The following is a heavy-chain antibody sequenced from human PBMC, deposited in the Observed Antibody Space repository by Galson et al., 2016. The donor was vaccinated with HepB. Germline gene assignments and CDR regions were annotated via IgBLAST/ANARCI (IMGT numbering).Heavy chain of an antibody. CDR1: GFTFSNYA. CDR2: IWFDGTNK. Sequence: SLRLSCAASGFTFSNYAMHWVRQAPGKGLEWVAVIWFDGTNKYYADSVEGRFTISRDDSKNTLSLQMNSLRPEDTAVYYCARDLAEAGTLYWFDSWGQGTLVTVSS. CDR3: ARDLAEAGTLYWFDS. V-gene: IGHV3-30*04. D-gene: IGHD6-19*01. J-gene: IGHJ5*01.